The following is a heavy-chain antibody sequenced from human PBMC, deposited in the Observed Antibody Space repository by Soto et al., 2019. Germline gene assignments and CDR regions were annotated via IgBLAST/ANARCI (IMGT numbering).Heavy chain of an antibody. Sequence: PGGSLRLSCAASGFTFSSHAMHWVRQAPGKGLEWVAVISYDGSNKYSADSVKGRFTISRDNSKKTLYLQMNSLRGEDTAVYYCARRTRGAGWFDPWGQGTLVTVSS. CDR2: ISYDGSNK. D-gene: IGHD6-19*01. J-gene: IGHJ5*02. CDR3: ARRTRGAGWFDP. V-gene: IGHV3-30-3*01. CDR1: GFTFSSHA.